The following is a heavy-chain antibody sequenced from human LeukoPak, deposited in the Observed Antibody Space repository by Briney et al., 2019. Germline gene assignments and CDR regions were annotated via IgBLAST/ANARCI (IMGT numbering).Heavy chain of an antibody. D-gene: IGHD3-16*02. Sequence: GGSLRLSCAASGFTLDDYGMSWVRQAPGKGLESVSGINWNGGSTGYADSVKGRFTISRDNAKNSLYLQMNSLRAEDTALYYCARDVDYVWGSYRYGYYFDYWGQGTLVTVSS. CDR1: GFTLDDYG. CDR2: INWNGGST. V-gene: IGHV3-20*04. CDR3: ARDVDYVWGSYRYGYYFDY. J-gene: IGHJ4*02.